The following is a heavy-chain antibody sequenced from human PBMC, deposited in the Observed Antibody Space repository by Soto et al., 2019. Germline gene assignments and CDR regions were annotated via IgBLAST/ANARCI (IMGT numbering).Heavy chain of an antibody. V-gene: IGHV3-7*01. D-gene: IGHD3-3*01. CDR1: GFTFSVYW. Sequence: EEQLVESGGGLVQPGGSLRLSCAASGFTFSVYWMSWVRQAPGKGLEWVANVKHDENEKYYADSVKGRFTISRDNAKNSRFLQMVSGTMEGSAVYYCAREAVPNLEWLNCCFDCWGRGTRVTVSS. CDR3: AREAVPNLEWLNCCFDC. CDR2: VKHDENEK. J-gene: IGHJ4*02.